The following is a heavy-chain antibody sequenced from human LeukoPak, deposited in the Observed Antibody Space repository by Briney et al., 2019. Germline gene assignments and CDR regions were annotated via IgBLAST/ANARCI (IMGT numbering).Heavy chain of an antibody. V-gene: IGHV7-4-1*02. Sequence: ASVKVSCKASGYTFTSYAMNWVRQAPGQGLEWMGWIDTNTGNPTYAQGFTGRFVFSLDTSVSTAYLQISSLKAEDTAVYYCARVTSMVRGVIIRFGMDVWGQGTTVTVSS. CDR2: IDTNTGNP. CDR3: ARVTSMVRGVIIRFGMDV. CDR1: GYTFTSYA. J-gene: IGHJ6*02. D-gene: IGHD3-10*01.